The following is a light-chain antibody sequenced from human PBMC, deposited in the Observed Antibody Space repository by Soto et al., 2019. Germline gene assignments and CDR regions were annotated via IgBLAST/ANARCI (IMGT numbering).Light chain of an antibody. J-gene: IGKJ4*01. CDR3: QQYASSLALT. V-gene: IGKV3-11*01. CDR1: QSVSRY. CDR2: DAS. Sequence: IVLTQSPDTLSLSPGERATLSCRASQSVSRYLAWYQQKPGQAPRLLIYDASNRATGIPARFSGRGSGTDFTLTISRLEPEDFAVYYCQQYASSLALTFGGGTKVDIK.